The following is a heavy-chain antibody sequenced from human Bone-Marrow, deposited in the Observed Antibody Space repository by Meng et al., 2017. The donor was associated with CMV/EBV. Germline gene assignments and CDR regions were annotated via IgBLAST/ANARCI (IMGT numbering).Heavy chain of an antibody. V-gene: IGHV3-74*01. D-gene: IGHD6-19*01. Sequence: GESLKISCAASGFTFSSYWMHWVRQAPGKGLVWVSRINSDGSSTSYADSVKGRFTISRDNAKNTLYLQMNSLRAEDTAVYYCARESSSSGWLRRWGQGTRVTVSS. CDR3: ARESSSSGWLRR. J-gene: IGHJ4*02. CDR2: INSDGSST. CDR1: GFTFSSYW.